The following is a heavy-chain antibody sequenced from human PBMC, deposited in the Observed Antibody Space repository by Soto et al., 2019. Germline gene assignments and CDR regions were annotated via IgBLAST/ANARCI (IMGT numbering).Heavy chain of an antibody. Sequence: SETLSLTCTVSGGSISSSSYYWGWIRQPPGKGLEWIGSIYYSGSTYYNPSLKSRVTISVDTSKNQFSLKLSSVTAADTAVYYCARDCSSTSCSRSYYYYYGMDVWGQGTTVTVSS. J-gene: IGHJ6*02. CDR1: GGSISSSSYY. D-gene: IGHD2-2*01. CDR3: ARDCSSTSCSRSYYYYYGMDV. CDR2: IYYSGST. V-gene: IGHV4-39*07.